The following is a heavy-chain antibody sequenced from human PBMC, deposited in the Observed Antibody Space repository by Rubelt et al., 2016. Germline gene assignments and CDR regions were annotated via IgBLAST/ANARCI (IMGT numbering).Heavy chain of an antibody. J-gene: IGHJ2*01. V-gene: IGHV1-18*01. Sequence: QVQLVQSGAEVKKPGASVKVSCKASGYTFTSYGISWVRQAPGQGLEWMGWISAYNGNTNYAQKLHGRVTMTTDTSRSTAYMELRSLRSDDTAVYYCARDRIRIAARQGWYFDLWGRGTLVTVSS. CDR1: GYTFTSYG. D-gene: IGHD6-6*01. CDR2: ISAYNGNT. CDR3: ARDRIRIAARQGWYFDL.